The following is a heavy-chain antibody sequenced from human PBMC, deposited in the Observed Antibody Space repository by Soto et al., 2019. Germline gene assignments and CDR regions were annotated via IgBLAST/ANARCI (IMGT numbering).Heavy chain of an antibody. CDR1: GASIISEQR. D-gene: IGHD6-19*01. CDR2: IQHSGST. V-gene: IGHV4-4*02. J-gene: IGHJ4*02. Sequence: QMQLQESGPGPVEPSETLSLTCDLSGASIISEQRWTGVRQHPGKGLEWIGEIQHSGSTNKNPSPRSQVTMSVDKSKTLFSLNLNSVTAADTAIYYCARSFGWYAIDHWGQGTLVIVSS. CDR3: ARSFGWYAIDH.